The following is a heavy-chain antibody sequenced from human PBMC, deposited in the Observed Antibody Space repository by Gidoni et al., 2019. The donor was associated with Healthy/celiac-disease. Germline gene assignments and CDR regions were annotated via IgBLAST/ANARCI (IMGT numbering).Heavy chain of an antibody. CDR3: AREYSWSGDVRSGVHGMDV. J-gene: IGHJ6*02. CDR1: GFTFSSYA. D-gene: IGHD3-3*01. Sequence: ASGFTFSSYAMHWVRQAPGKGLEWVAVLSYDGSNKYYADSVKGRFTISRDNSKNTLYLQMNSLTAEDTAVYDCAREYSWSGDVRSGVHGMDVWGQGTTVTVSS. V-gene: IGHV3-30-3*01. CDR2: LSYDGSNK.